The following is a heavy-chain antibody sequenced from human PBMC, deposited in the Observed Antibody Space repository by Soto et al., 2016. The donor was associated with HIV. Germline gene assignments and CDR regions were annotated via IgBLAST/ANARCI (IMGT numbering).Heavy chain of an antibody. CDR3: ARVGYDWNDAGAFDI. Sequence: QVQLVQSGAEVKKPGASVKVSCKASGYTFTGYYTHWVRQAPGQGLEWMGWINPNSGGTNYAQKFQGRVTMTRDTSISTAYMELSRLRSDDTAVYYCARVGYDWNDAGAFDIWGQGTMVTVSS. CDR1: GYTFTGYY. D-gene: IGHD1-1*01. V-gene: IGHV1-2*02. J-gene: IGHJ3*02. CDR2: INPNSGGT.